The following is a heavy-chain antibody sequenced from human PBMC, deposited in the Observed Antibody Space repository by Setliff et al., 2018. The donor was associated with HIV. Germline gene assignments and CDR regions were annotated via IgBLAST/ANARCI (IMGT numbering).Heavy chain of an antibody. J-gene: IGHJ3*02. Sequence: KPSETLSLTCSVSGVSIVSGGFYFSWIRHHPGKGLEWIGTVYYTGKTYYNPSLQSRLTMSADTSKNQLYLKINSVTAADTAVYFCARDLHANYHVVDIWGPGTMVTVSS. CDR3: ARDLHANYHVVDI. CDR1: GVSIVSGGFY. D-gene: IGHD2-15*01. CDR2: VYYTGKT. V-gene: IGHV4-31*03.